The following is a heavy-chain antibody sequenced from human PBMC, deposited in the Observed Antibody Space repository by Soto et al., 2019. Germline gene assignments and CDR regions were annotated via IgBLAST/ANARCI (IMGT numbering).Heavy chain of an antibody. J-gene: IGHJ4*02. CDR3: ARDEDSSYGSRFDS. V-gene: IGHV3-48*01. CDR2: ISSSSSTI. CDR1: GFTFSSYT. Sequence: EVQLVESGGGLVQPGGSLRLSCAASGFTFSSYTMNWVRQAPWKGLEWISYISSSSSTIYYADSVKGRFTISRDNAKNSLYLQLNSLGAEDTAVYYCARDEDSSYGSRFDSWGQGSLVTVSS. D-gene: IGHD4-4*01.